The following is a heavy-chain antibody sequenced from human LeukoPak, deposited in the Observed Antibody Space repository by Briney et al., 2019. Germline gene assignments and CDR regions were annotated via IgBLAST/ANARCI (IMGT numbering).Heavy chain of an antibody. CDR2: IRYDGSNK. CDR1: GFTFSSYG. Sequence: GGSLRLSCAASGFTFSSYGMHWVRQAPGKGLEWVAFIRYDGSNKYYADSVKGRFTISRDNSKNTLYLQMNSLRAEDTAVYYCAKDVGGRYSYGTDYWGQGTLVTVSS. V-gene: IGHV3-30*02. CDR3: AKDVGGRYSYGTDY. D-gene: IGHD5-18*01. J-gene: IGHJ4*02.